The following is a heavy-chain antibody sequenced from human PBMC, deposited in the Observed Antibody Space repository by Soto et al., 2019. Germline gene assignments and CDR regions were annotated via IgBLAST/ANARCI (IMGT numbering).Heavy chain of an antibody. Sequence: SVKVSCKTSGLSFSSSAMQWVRQAPGQGLEWIGWIVAGTNNTSYAQNLQERVTITRDMSTSSVYMELSSLRSEDTAVYYCARCGNYYYYGMDVWGQGTTVTVSS. CDR3: ARCGNYYYYGMDV. J-gene: IGHJ6*02. CDR2: IVAGTNNT. D-gene: IGHD1-1*01. CDR1: GLSFSSSA. V-gene: IGHV1-58*02.